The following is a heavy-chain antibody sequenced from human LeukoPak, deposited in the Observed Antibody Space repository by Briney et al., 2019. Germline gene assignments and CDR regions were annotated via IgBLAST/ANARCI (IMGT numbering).Heavy chain of an antibody. CDR1: GYTFTSYD. CDR2: MNPNSGNT. J-gene: IGHJ3*02. V-gene: IGHV1-8*01. Sequence: ASVKVSCKASGYTFTSYDINWVRQATGQGLEWMGWMNPNSGNTGYAQKFQGRVTMTRNTSISTAYMELSSLRSEDTAVYYCARDQGPIDAFDIWGQGTMVTVSS. CDR3: ARDQGPIDAFDI.